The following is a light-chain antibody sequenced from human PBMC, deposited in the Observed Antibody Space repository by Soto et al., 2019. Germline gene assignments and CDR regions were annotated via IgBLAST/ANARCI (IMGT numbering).Light chain of an antibody. CDR1: QTISSW. CDR3: QHYNSYSEA. V-gene: IGKV1-5*03. CDR2: KAS. J-gene: IGKJ1*01. Sequence: DIQMTHSPSTLSGSVGDRVTITCRASQTISSWLAWYQQKPGKAPKLLIYKASTLKSGVPSRFSGSGSGTEFTLTISSLQPDDFATYCCQHYNSYSEAFGQGTKVDIX.